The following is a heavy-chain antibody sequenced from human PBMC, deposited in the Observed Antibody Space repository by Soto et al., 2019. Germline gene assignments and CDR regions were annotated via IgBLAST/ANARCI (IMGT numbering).Heavy chain of an antibody. CDR2: VHHSWGS. CDR1: GGSISSYY. J-gene: IGHJ6*02. CDR3: ARQGFGPLPGLVEV. V-gene: IGHV4-59*08. Sequence: QVQLQESGPGLVKPSETLSLSCTVSGGSISSYYWSWFRQSPGKRMEWSGYVHHSWGSRYHPSLQSRVAISLDTSKSQFSLKVTSVTAPDAAVYYCARQGFGPLPGLVEVWGQGTTVTVSS. D-gene: IGHD3-10*01.